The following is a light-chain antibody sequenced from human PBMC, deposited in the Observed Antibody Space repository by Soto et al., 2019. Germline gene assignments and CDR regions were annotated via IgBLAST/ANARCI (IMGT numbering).Light chain of an antibody. CDR1: QAILYTSRNANC. CDR2: WTS. CDR3: HQYFADPYT. V-gene: IGKV4-1*01. Sequence: DIVLTQSPQYLAVSLGETVTISCKSTQAILYTSRNANCLAWYQHKSGQPPRLLISWTSIRHSGVPDRFSGSGSGTDFTLTINNLQAEDVAVYYCHQYFADPYTFAQGTRLAIK. J-gene: IGKJ2*01.